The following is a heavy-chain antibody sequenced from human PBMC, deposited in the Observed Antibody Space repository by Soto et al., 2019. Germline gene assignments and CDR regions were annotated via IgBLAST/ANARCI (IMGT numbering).Heavy chain of an antibody. Sequence: EVQLLESGGGLVQPGGSLRLSCAASGFTFSSYAMSWVRQAPGKGLEWVSAISGSGGSTYYADSVKGRFTIPRDNSKNTLYLQMNSLRAEDTAVYYCAKDRLRAAMAPGCFDYWGQGTLVTVSS. CDR3: AKDRLRAAMAPGCFDY. D-gene: IGHD5-18*01. V-gene: IGHV3-23*01. J-gene: IGHJ4*02. CDR2: ISGSGGST. CDR1: GFTFSSYA.